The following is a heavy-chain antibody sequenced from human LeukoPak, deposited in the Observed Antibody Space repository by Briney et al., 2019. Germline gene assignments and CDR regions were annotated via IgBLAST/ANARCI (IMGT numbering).Heavy chain of an antibody. V-gene: IGHV4-39*01. J-gene: IGHJ6*02. Sequence: SETLSLTCTVSGGSISSSSYYWGWIRQPPGKGLEWIGSIYYSGSTYYNPSLKSRVTISVDTSNNQFSLKLSSVTAADTAVYYCARLENYGSGIYYYYGMDVWGQGTTVTVSS. CDR2: IYYSGST. CDR3: ARLENYGSGIYYYYGMDV. D-gene: IGHD3-10*01. CDR1: GGSISSSSYY.